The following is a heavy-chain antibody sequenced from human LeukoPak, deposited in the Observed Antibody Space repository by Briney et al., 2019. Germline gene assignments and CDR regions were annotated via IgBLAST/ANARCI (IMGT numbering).Heavy chain of an antibody. Sequence: PGGSLRLSCAASGFSVSNNYMNWVRQASGKGLEWVSVMHSDGRTFYADSVKGRFTISRDKSKNMFCLQMDSLRAEDTAVYYCARDPDDRSGLDAFETWGQGTKVTVSS. J-gene: IGHJ3*02. CDR2: MHSDGRT. V-gene: IGHV3-53*01. CDR3: ARDPDDRSGLDAFET. D-gene: IGHD3-22*01. CDR1: GFSVSNNY.